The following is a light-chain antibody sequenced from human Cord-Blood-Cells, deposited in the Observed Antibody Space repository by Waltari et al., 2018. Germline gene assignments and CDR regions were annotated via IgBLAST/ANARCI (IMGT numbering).Light chain of an antibody. CDR2: DVG. CDR3: SSYTSSSTYV. Sequence: QSALTQPASVSGSPGQSITISCTGTSSAVGGYNYVSCYQQHPGKAPNTRIYDVGNRPAGVAKRFLGSQAGNTASLTISGLQAEDEADYYCSSYTSSSTYVFGTGTKVTVL. V-gene: IGLV2-14*01. CDR1: SSAVGGYNY. J-gene: IGLJ1*01.